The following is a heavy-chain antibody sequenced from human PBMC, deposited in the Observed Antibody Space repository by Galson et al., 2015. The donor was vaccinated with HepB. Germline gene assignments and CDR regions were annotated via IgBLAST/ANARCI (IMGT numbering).Heavy chain of an antibody. V-gene: IGHV3-73*01. CDR3: TGREPSISIGCYMDV. CDR2: IRTKGNNFAT. Sequence: SLRLSCAASGFTFSASAIHWVRQASGKGLEWVGRIRTKGNNFATAYTASLKGRFTISRDDSKNTAYLQMNSLKTEDTAVYYCTGREPSISIGCYMDVWGQGTTVIVSS. J-gene: IGHJ6*03. CDR1: GFTFSASA. D-gene: IGHD2-2*01.